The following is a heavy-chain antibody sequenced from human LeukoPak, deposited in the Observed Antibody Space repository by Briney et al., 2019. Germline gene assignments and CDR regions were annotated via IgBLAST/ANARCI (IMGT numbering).Heavy chain of an antibody. Sequence: GGSLRLSCAASGFTFDDYAMHWVRQAPGKGLEWVSGISWNSGSIGCADSVKGRFTISRDNDKNSLYLQMNSLRAEDTALYYCAKDIAAAGTGWYFDLWGRGTLVTVSS. D-gene: IGHD6-13*01. J-gene: IGHJ2*01. V-gene: IGHV3-9*01. CDR2: ISWNSGSI. CDR3: AKDIAAAGTGWYFDL. CDR1: GFTFDDYA.